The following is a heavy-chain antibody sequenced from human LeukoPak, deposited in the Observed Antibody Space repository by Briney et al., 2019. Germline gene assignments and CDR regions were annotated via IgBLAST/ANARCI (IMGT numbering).Heavy chain of an antibody. CDR2: FDPEDGET. J-gene: IGHJ4*02. D-gene: IGHD3-10*01. Sequence: ASVKVSCKVSGYTLTELSMHWVPQAPGKGLEWMGGFDPEDGETIYAQKFQGRVTMTEDTSTDTAYMELSSLRSEDTAVYYCATDLFRIDYGSGDTSLDYWGQGTLVTVSS. CDR3: ATDLFRIDYGSGDTSLDY. V-gene: IGHV1-24*01. CDR1: GYTLTELS.